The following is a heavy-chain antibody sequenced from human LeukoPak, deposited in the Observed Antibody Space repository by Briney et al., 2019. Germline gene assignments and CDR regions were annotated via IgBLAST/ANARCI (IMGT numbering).Heavy chain of an antibody. CDR3: ALRTGTFDY. D-gene: IGHD1-7*01. CDR2: IYHSGST. V-gene: IGHV4-30-2*01. CDR1: GGSISSGGYS. Sequence: SETLSLTCAVSGGSISSGGYSWSWIRQPPGKGLEWIGYIYHSGSTYYNPSLKSRVTISVDRSKNQFSLKLSSVTAADTAVYYCALRTGTFDYWGQGTLVTVSS. J-gene: IGHJ4*02.